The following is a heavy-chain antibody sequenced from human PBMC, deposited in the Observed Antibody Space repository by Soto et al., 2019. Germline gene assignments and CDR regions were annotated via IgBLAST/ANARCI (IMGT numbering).Heavy chain of an antibody. Sequence: SETLSLTCTVSGGSISSGDYYWNWIRQPPGKGLEWIGYIYYSGSTYYKPSLKSRVSISVDTSKNQFSLRLTSVTAADTAVYYCAREPYDYDRSGHFDYWGQGTLVTVSS. CDR2: IYYSGST. CDR1: GGSISSGDYY. J-gene: IGHJ4*02. CDR3: AREPYDYDRSGHFDY. D-gene: IGHD3-22*01. V-gene: IGHV4-30-4*01.